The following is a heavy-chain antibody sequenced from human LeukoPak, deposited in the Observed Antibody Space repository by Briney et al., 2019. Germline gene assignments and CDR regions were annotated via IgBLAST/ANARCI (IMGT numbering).Heavy chain of an antibody. J-gene: IGHJ6*03. D-gene: IGHD5-18*01. CDR1: DGSISSLSYF. CDR3: ARLRNNYGYGGDSYFYYMDV. CDR2: ISYSGNT. Sequence: SETLSLTCTASDGSISSLSYFWGWIRQPPGKGLEWFGHISYSGNTYYNPSLKSRVTISVDMSKNQFSLNLSSVTAADTAVYYCARLRNNYGYGGDSYFYYMDVWGKGTTVTVSS. V-gene: IGHV4-39*01.